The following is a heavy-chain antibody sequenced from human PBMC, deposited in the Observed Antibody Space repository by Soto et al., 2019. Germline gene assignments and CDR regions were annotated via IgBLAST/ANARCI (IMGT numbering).Heavy chain of an antibody. J-gene: IGHJ6*02. V-gene: IGHV3-48*02. CDR3: ARPEYSSSSYGMDV. D-gene: IGHD6-6*01. Sequence: GGSLRLSCAASGFNFSSYSMNWVRQAPGKGLEWVSYISSSSSTIYYADSVKGRFTISRDNAKNSLYLQMNSLRDEDTAVYYCARPEYSSSSYGMDVWGQGTTVTVSS. CDR2: ISSSSSTI. CDR1: GFNFSSYS.